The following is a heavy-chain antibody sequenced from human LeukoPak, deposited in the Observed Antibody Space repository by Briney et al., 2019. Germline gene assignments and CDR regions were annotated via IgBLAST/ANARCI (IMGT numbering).Heavy chain of an antibody. V-gene: IGHV4-59*01. CDR3: ARTPSVYCSGGDCYPGHFDY. CDR2: IYYSGSP. J-gene: IGHJ4*02. D-gene: IGHD2-15*01. Sequence: PSETLSLTCTVSGGSINSYYWSWLRQPPGKGLEWIGYIYYSGSPNYNPSLKSRVTISVDTSKNQFSLKLSSVTAADTAVYYCARTPSVYCSGGDCYPGHFDYWGQGTLVTVSS. CDR1: GGSINSYY.